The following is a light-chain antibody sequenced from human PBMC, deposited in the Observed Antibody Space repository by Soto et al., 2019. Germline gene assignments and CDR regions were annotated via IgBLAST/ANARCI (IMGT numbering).Light chain of an antibody. CDR2: DIS. V-gene: IGKV3D-15*01. Sequence: EIVMTQSPATLSVSPGGRATLSCRASQSVSSNLAWYQQKPGQAPSLLIYDISARATGIPTRFSGSGSGTEFTLTISSLQSEDFAVYYCQQYNDWPLTFGGGTKVEIK. CDR3: QQYNDWPLT. J-gene: IGKJ4*01. CDR1: QSVSSN.